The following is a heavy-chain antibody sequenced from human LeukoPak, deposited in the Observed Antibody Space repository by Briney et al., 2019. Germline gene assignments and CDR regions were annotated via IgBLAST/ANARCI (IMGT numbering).Heavy chain of an antibody. CDR2: IYSGGST. CDR1: GFTVSSNY. J-gene: IGHJ4*02. V-gene: IGHV3-66*02. CDR3: VRVGYSYGYGDWNHFDY. Sequence: GGSLRLSCAASGFTVSSNYMSWVRQAPGKGLEWVSIIYSGGSTYYADSVKGRFTISRDNSKNTLYLQMNSLIAEDTAVYFCVRVGYSYGYGDWNHFDYWGQGTLVTVSS. D-gene: IGHD5-18*01.